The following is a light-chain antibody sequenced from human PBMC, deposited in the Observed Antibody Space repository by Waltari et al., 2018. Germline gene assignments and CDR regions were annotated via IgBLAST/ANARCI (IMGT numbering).Light chain of an antibody. CDR3: QHSHNTPPYT. J-gene: IGKJ2*01. CDR1: ESVLKY. CDR2: GAS. V-gene: IGKV1-39*01. Sequence: DIQLTQSPSSLSASLGDIVTISCRASESVLKYLNWYQQKPGKAPKPLIYGASSLQSGVPSRFSGSGSGTDFTLTISFLQPEDFAIYYCQHSHNTPPYTFGQGTKLEFK.